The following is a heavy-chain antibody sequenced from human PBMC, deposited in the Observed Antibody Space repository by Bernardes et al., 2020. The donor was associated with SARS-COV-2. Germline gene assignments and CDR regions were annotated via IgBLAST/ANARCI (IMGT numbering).Heavy chain of an antibody. V-gene: IGHV2-5*01. CDR2: IYWNDDK. CDR3: AHRGGDYFVGNDFDH. J-gene: IGHJ4*02. Sequence: SVPTLVKPTQTLTLTCTFSGFSLSTSGVGVGWIRQPPGKALEWLALIYWNDDKRYSPSLKSRLTITKDTSKNQVVLTMTNMDPVDTATYYCAHRGGDYFVGNDFDHWGQGALVTVSS. D-gene: IGHD4-17*01. CDR1: GFSLSTSGVG.